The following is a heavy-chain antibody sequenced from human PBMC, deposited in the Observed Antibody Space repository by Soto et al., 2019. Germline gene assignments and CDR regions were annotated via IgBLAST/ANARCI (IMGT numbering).Heavy chain of an antibody. D-gene: IGHD5-12*01. CDR1: GFTFSSYS. CDR3: AKAGYSGYDYRVYYFDY. J-gene: IGHJ4*02. V-gene: IGHV3-23*01. CDR2: ISGSGGST. Sequence: GGSLRLSCAASGFTFSSYSMSWVRQAPGKGLEWVSAISGSGGSTYYADSVKGRFTISRDNSKNTLYLQMNSLRAEDTAVYYCAKAGYSGYDYRVYYFDYWGQGTLVTVSS.